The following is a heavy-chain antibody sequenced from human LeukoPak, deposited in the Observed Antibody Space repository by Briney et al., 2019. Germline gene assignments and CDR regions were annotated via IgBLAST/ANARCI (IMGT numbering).Heavy chain of an antibody. CDR2: INPNSGGT. D-gene: IGHD3-10*01. J-gene: IGHJ4*02. V-gene: IGHV1-2*02. Sequence: ASVKVSCKASGYTFTGYYMHWVRQAPGQGLEWMGWINPNSGGTNYAQKFQGRVTMTRDTSISTAYMELSSLRSEDTAVYVCARGRKLGRFRVLDYWGQGTLVTVSS. CDR1: GYTFTGYY. CDR3: ARGRKLGRFRVLDY.